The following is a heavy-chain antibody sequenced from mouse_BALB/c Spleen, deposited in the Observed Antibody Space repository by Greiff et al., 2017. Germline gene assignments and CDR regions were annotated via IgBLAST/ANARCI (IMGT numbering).Heavy chain of an antibody. CDR3: ARTSYSLYAMDY. V-gene: IGHV5-17*02. CDR2: ISSGSSTI. Sequence: EVKVVESGGGLVQPGGSRKLSCAASGFTFSSFGMHWVRQAPEKGLEWVAYISSGSSTIYYADTVKGRFTISRDNPKNTLFLQMTSLRSEDTAMYYCARTSYSLYAMDYWGQGTSVTVSS. CDR1: GFTFSSFG. D-gene: IGHD5-5*01. J-gene: IGHJ4*01.